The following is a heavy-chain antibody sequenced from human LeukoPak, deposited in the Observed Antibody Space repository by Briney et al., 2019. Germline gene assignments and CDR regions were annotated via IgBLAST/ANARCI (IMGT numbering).Heavy chain of an antibody. D-gene: IGHD6-13*01. CDR3: ARTIAAAGPRPLYYYYYYMDV. Sequence: SETLSLTCTVSGGSISSGSYYWSWIRQPAGKGLEWIGRIYTSGSTNYNPSLKSRVTISVDTSKNQFSLKLSSVTAADTAVYYCARTIAAAGPRPLYYYYYYMDVWGKGTTVTISS. J-gene: IGHJ6*03. CDR1: GGSISSGSYY. V-gene: IGHV4-61*02. CDR2: IYTSGST.